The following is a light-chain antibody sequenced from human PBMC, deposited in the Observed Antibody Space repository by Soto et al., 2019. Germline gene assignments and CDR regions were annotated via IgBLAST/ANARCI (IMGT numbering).Light chain of an antibody. J-gene: IGLJ2*01. CDR3: AAWDDSLNGVV. V-gene: IGLV1-44*01. CDR1: TSNIGSNP. Sequence: QSVLTQPPSASGTPGQRVTVSCSGSTSNIGSNPVHWYQQLPGTAPNLLIHSNNQRLSGVPDRFSGSKSGTSASLAISGLQSEDETEYYCAAWDDSLNGVVFGGGTKLTVL. CDR2: SNN.